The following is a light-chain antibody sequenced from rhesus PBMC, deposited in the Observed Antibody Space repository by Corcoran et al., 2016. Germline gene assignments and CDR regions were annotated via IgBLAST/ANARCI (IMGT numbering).Light chain of an antibody. CDR2: KAS. CDR3: QQYSSSPWT. V-gene: IGKV1-22*01. CDR1: QSISSW. Sequence: DIQMTQSPSSLSASVGDTVTITCRASQSISSWLAWYQQKPGKAPKLLIYKASSLQSGVPSRFSGSGSGTDFTLTISSLKSEDVATYYCQQYSSSPWTFGQGTKVEIK. J-gene: IGKJ1*01.